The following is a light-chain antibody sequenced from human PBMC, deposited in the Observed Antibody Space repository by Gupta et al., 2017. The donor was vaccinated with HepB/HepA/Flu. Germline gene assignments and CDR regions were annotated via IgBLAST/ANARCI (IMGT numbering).Light chain of an antibody. J-gene: IGLJ3*02. CDR2: KDS. CDR1: ALQKQY. V-gene: IGLV3-25*03. Sequence: SYDLTQPPSVSVSPGQTARITCSGDALQKQYAYWYQRKPGQAPVLVIYKDSERPSGIPERFSGSSSGTTVSLTISGIQAEDEADYYCQSTDNSGTWVFGGGTKLTVL. CDR3: QSTDNSGTWV.